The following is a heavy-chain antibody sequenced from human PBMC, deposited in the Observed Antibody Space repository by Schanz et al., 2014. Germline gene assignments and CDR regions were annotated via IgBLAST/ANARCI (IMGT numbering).Heavy chain of an antibody. V-gene: IGHV4-31*03. CDR2: IYDGGST. J-gene: IGHJ6*03. CDR1: GGSISSGGYY. Sequence: QVQLQESGPGLVKPSETLSLTCTVSGGSISSGGYYWSWIRQHPGKGLEWIGYIYDGGSTYYNPSLKSRVTITIAPSKNQFPLRLGSVTAADTAVYYCAGGRGEVATIFHYYYFYYMDVWGKGTTXSVSS. D-gene: IGHD5-12*01. CDR3: AGGRGEVATIFHYYYFYYMDV.